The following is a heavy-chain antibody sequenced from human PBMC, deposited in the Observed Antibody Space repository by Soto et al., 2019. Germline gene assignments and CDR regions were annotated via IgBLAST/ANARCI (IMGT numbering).Heavy chain of an antibody. Sequence: QVQLQESGPGLVKPSQTLSLTCPVSGGSISSGDYYWSWIRQPPGEGLEWIGYIYYSGSTYYNPYLRSRLTISVDKSKTQFSLKLSSVTAADTAVYCCARLGPTTVPTSYFTGNYNGMDVWGQGTTVAVSS. CDR2: IYYSGST. D-gene: IGHD4-17*01. CDR1: GGSISSGDYY. V-gene: IGHV4-30-4*01. J-gene: IGHJ6*02. CDR3: ARLGPTTVPTSYFTGNYNGMDV.